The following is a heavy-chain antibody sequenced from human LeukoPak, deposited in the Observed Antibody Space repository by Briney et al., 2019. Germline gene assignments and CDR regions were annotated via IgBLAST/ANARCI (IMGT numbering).Heavy chain of an antibody. D-gene: IGHD2-15*01. CDR2: IYPGDSGT. Sequence: GESLKISCKGSGYSFTSYWIGWVRQMPGKGLEWMGIIYPGDSGTRYSPSFQGQVTISADKSISTAYLQWSSLKASDTAMYYCARRRAAKGYYYGMDVWGQGTTVTVSS. CDR1: GYSFTSYW. J-gene: IGHJ6*02. CDR3: ARRRAAKGYYYGMDV. V-gene: IGHV5-51*01.